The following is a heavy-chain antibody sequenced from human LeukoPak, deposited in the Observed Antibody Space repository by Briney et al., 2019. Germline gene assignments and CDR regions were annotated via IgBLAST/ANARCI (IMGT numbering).Heavy chain of an antibody. CDR3: ARVVVVPAAIQVAGWFDP. CDR1: GGSFSGYY. V-gene: IGHV4-34*01. D-gene: IGHD2-2*01. J-gene: IGHJ5*02. Sequence: SETLSLTCAVYGGSFSGYYWSWIRQPPGKGLEWIGEINHSGSTNYNPSLKSRVTISVDTTKNQFSLKLSSVTAADTAVYYCARVVVVPAAIQVAGWFDPWGQGTLVTVSS. CDR2: INHSGST.